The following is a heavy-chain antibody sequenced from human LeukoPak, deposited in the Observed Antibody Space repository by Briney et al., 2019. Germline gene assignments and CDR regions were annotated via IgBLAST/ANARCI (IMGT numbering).Heavy chain of an antibody. CDR1: GFTFSTYT. CDR2: ISSSSSTI. Sequence: GGSLRLSCAASGFTFSTYTMNWVRQAPGKGLEWVSCISSSSSTIYYADSVKGRFTVSRDNAKNSLYLQMNSLRDNDTAVYYCARDLVAYCGGDCYSDYWGQGTLVTVSS. V-gene: IGHV3-48*02. CDR3: ARDLVAYCGGDCYSDY. D-gene: IGHD2-21*02. J-gene: IGHJ4*02.